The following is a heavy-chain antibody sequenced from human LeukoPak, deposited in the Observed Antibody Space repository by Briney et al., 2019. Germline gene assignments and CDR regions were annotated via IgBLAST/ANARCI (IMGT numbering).Heavy chain of an antibody. Sequence: GGSLRLSCAASGFTFSGYAMNWVRQAPGKGLEWVSHIYSSDTTYADSVKGRFTISRDNAKNSLYLRMSSLRDEDTAVYYCARDLHYAFDIWGQGTMVTASS. CDR1: GFTFSGYA. D-gene: IGHD3-10*01. V-gene: IGHV3-48*02. J-gene: IGHJ3*02. CDR2: IYSSDTT. CDR3: ARDLHYAFDI.